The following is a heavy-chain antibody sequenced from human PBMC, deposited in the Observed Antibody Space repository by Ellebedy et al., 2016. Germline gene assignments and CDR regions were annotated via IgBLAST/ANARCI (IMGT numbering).Heavy chain of an antibody. D-gene: IGHD2/OR15-2a*01. J-gene: IGHJ6*02. CDR3: AEGGESNSDYHYGLEV. CDR2: ISETGSRT. CDR1: EFTFSNFA. V-gene: IGHV3-23*01. Sequence: GESLKISXAASEFTFSNFAMDWVRQAPGKGLEWVSGISETGSRTHYADSVKGRFTISRDNSKNTLYLQLTSLGAEDTAVYYCAEGGESNSDYHYGLEVWGQGTTVTVSS.